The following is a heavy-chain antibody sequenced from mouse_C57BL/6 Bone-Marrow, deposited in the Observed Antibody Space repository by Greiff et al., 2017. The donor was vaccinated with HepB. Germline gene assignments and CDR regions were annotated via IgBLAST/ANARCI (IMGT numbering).Heavy chain of an antibody. J-gene: IGHJ3*01. D-gene: IGHD2-4*01. Sequence: QVQLQQSGAELVRPGTSVKVSCKASGYAFTNYLMEWVKQRPGQGLEWIGVINPGSGGTNYNEKFKGKATLTADKSSSTAYMQLSSLTSEDSAVYFCARGSIYYDYDGAYWGQGTLVTVSA. V-gene: IGHV1-54*01. CDR1: GYAFTNYL. CDR2: INPGSGGT. CDR3: ARGSIYYDYDGAY.